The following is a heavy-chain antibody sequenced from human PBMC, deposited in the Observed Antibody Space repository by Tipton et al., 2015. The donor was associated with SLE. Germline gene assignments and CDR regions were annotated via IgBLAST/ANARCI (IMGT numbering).Heavy chain of an antibody. CDR1: GFTFSSSA. CDR3: SGVFDFLSAGDAFDI. CDR2: VRGRDFGGTS. V-gene: IGHV3-49*04. Sequence: SLRLSCAASGFTFSSSAMSWVRQAPGKGLEWVGFVRGRDFGGTSQYAASVKGRFTISRDDSKIVAYLQMNSLKVEVTAVYYGSGVFDFLSAGDAFDIWGQGTMVTVSS. J-gene: IGHJ3*02. D-gene: IGHD3-3*01.